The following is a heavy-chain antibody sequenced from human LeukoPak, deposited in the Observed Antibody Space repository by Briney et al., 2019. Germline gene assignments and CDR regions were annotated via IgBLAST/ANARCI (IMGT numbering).Heavy chain of an antibody. CDR1: GGSISSYY. J-gene: IGHJ5*02. D-gene: IGHD3-22*01. CDR3: ARDSYDSSGYYYGWFDP. V-gene: IGHV4-59*01. CDR2: IYYSGST. Sequence: SETLSLTCTVSGGSISSYYWSWIRQPPGKGLEWIGYIYYSGSTNYNPSLKNRVTISVDTSKNQFSLKLSSVTAADTAVYYCARDSYDSSGYYYGWFDPWGQGTLVTVSS.